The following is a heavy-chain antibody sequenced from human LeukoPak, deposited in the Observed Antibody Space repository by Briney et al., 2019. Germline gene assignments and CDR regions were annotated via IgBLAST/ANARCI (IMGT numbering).Heavy chain of an antibody. CDR1: GYTFTSYY. D-gene: IGHD5-24*01. V-gene: IGHV1-46*01. J-gene: IGHJ3*02. CDR2: INPSGGST. Sequence: ASAKVSCKASGYTFTSYYMDWVRQAPGQGLEWMGIINPSGGSTSYAQKFQGRVTMTRDTSTSTVYMELSSLRSEDTAVYYCARGAEMATIDDDAFDICRQGTMVTVSS. CDR3: ARGAEMATIDDDAFDI.